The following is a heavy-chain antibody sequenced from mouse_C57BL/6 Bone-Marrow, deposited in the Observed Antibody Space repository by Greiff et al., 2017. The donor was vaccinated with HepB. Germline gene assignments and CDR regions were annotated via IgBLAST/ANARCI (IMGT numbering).Heavy chain of an antibody. D-gene: IGHD1-1*01. Sequence: VQLQQSGAELVRPGASVKLSCTASGFTIKDDYMHWVKQRPEQGLEWIGWIDPENGDTEYASKFQGKATITADTSSNTAYLQLSSLTSEDTAVYYCTTDYGSSYSYYFDYWGQGTTLTVSS. CDR3: TTDYGSSYSYYFDY. CDR2: IDPENGDT. CDR1: GFTIKDDY. J-gene: IGHJ2*01. V-gene: IGHV14-4*01.